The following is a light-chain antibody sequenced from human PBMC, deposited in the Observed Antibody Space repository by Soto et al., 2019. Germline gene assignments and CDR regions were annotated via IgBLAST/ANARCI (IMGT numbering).Light chain of an antibody. Sequence: EIVLTQSPGTLSLSPGERATLSCRASQSVTSSYLTWYQQKPGQAPRLLIYDASNRPTDIPARFSGSGSGTDFTLTISSLEPEDFAVYYCQQYQSLTFGGGTKVDIK. V-gene: IGKV3-20*01. CDR1: QSVTSSY. CDR3: QQYQSLT. J-gene: IGKJ4*01. CDR2: DAS.